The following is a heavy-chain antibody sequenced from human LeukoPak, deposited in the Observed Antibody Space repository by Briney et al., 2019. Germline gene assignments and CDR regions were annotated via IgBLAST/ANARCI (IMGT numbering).Heavy chain of an antibody. CDR2: INPSGGST. CDR1: GYTXTSYY. V-gene: IGHV1-46*01. Sequence: GASVKVSCKASGYTXTSYYMHWVRQAPGQGLEWMGIINPSGGSTSYAQKFQGRVTMTRDTSTSTVYMELSSLRSEDTAVYYCARDRSSWELPDYWGQGTLVTVSS. D-gene: IGHD1-26*01. J-gene: IGHJ4*02. CDR3: ARDRSSWELPDY.